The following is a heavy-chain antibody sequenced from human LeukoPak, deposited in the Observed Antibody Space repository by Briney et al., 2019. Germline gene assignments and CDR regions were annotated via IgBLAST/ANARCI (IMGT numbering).Heavy chain of an antibody. CDR3: AKAGDYYYYYMDV. CDR2: IWYDGSNK. CDR1: GFTFSSYG. D-gene: IGHD1-14*01. V-gene: IGHV3-33*06. Sequence: GGSLRLSCAASGFTFSSYGMHWVRQAPGEGLEWVAVIWYDGSNKYYADSVKGRFTISRDNSKNTLYLQMNSLRAEDTAVYYCAKAGDYYYYYMDVWGKGTTVAVSS. J-gene: IGHJ6*03.